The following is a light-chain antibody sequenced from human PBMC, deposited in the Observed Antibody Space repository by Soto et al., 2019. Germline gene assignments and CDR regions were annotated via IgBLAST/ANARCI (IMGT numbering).Light chain of an antibody. CDR3: QKFDTSPWT. Sequence: EIVLTQSPGTLSLSPGERATLSCRASQSVSGSNLAWYQQKPGQAPRLVIFGASTRAPGIRDRFTASGSGTDFTVTISRLEPEDFAVYYCQKFDTSPWTFGQGTKVEIK. CDR1: QSVSGSN. V-gene: IGKV3-20*01. CDR2: GAS. J-gene: IGKJ1*01.